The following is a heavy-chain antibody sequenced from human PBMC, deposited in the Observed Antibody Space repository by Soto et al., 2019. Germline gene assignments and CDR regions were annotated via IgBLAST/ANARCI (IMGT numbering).Heavy chain of an antibody. CDR1: GGSLSKYY. J-gene: IGHJ4*02. Sequence: PSETLSLTCSVSGGSLSKYYWSWIRQPGGKGLEWIGRISTSGHVVSKVSLRSRLTMSVDMSNNHFSLKLTSVTAADTAVYYCARDNNDFWSLYPLAFDYWGQGPLVTVSS. V-gene: IGHV4-4*07. CDR2: ISTSGHV. D-gene: IGHD3-3*01. CDR3: ARDNNDFWSLYPLAFDY.